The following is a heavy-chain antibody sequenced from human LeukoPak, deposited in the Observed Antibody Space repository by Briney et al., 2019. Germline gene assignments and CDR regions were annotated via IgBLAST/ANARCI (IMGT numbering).Heavy chain of an antibody. D-gene: IGHD6-13*01. J-gene: IGHJ4*02. Sequence: PSETLSLTCTVSGGSLHSYWSWIRQPAGKGLEWIGRISGSGTITYNPALQSRLTISIDTSKNQFSLKLMSVTAADTAVYYCARVTGYVMEDYFDYWGQGTLVTVSS. CDR3: ARVTGYVMEDYFDY. V-gene: IGHV4-4*07. CDR1: GGSLHSY. CDR2: ISGSGTI.